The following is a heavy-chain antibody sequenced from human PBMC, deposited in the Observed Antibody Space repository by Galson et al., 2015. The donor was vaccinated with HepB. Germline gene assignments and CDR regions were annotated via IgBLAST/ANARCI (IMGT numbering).Heavy chain of an antibody. CDR1: GFTFSSYS. J-gene: IGHJ4*02. CDR2: ISSSSSYI. D-gene: IGHD2-21*01. CDR3: ARDRGGANPADY. Sequence: SLRLSCAASGFTFSSYSMNWVRQAPGKGLEWVSSISSSSSYIYYADSVKGRFTISRDNAKNSLYLQMNSLRAEDTAVYYCARDRGGANPADYWGQGTLVTVSS. V-gene: IGHV3-21*01.